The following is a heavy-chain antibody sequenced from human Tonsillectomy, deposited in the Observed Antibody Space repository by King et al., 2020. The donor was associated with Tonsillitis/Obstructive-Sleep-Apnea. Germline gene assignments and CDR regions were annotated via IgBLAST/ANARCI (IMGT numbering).Heavy chain of an antibody. CDR2: IWYDGSNK. J-gene: IGHJ4*02. D-gene: IGHD6-13*01. CDR1: GFTFSSYG. V-gene: IGHV3-33*01. CDR3: ARDSTGEQRSSSWYWVAYYFDY. Sequence: QVQLVESGGGVVQPGRSLRLSCAASGFTFSSYGMHWVRQAPGKGLEWVAVIWYDGSNKYYADSVKGRFTISRDNSKNTLYLQMNSLRAEDTAVYYCARDSTGEQRSSSWYWVAYYFDYWGQGTLVTVSS.